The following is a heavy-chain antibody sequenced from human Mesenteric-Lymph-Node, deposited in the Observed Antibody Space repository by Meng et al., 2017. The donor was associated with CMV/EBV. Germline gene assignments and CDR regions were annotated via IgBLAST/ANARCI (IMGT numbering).Heavy chain of an antibody. CDR1: GDSISSDDYY. CDR2: IYYSGST. D-gene: IGHD2-2*01. Sequence: SETLSLTCTVSGDSISSDDYYWGWIRQPPGKGLEWIGSIYYSGSTYYNPSLKSRVTISVDTSKNQFSLKLSSVTAADTAVYYCARDVYSTSLDPWGQGTLVTVSS. J-gene: IGHJ5*02. V-gene: IGHV4-39*07. CDR3: ARDVYSTSLDP.